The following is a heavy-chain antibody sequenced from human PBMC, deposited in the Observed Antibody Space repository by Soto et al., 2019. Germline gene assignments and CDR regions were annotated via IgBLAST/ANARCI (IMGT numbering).Heavy chain of an antibody. CDR1: GGSIISGDYY. J-gene: IGHJ6*02. Sequence: SETLSLTFTVAGGSIISGDYYWRWIRQPPGKGREWIGYVYYSGSTYYNPSLKSRVTISVDTSKNQFSLKLSSVTAADTAVYYCAREVRYYDFWSGYNYYYYYGMDVWGQGTTVTVSS. V-gene: IGHV4-30-4*01. D-gene: IGHD3-3*01. CDR2: VYYSGST. CDR3: AREVRYYDFWSGYNYYYYYGMDV.